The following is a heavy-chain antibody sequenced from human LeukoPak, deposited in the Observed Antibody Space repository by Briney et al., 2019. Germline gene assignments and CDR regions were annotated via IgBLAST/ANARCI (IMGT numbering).Heavy chain of an antibody. J-gene: IGHJ4*02. CDR1: GGSISSGGYY. CDR2: IYTSGST. D-gene: IGHD6-19*01. Sequence: SETLSLTCAVSGGSISSGGYYWSWIRQPAGKGLEWIGRIYTSGSTNYNPSLKSRVTMSVDTSKNQFSLKLSSVTAADTAVYYCARGTSSGWGPRFDYWGQGTLVTVSS. V-gene: IGHV4-61*02. CDR3: ARGTSSGWGPRFDY.